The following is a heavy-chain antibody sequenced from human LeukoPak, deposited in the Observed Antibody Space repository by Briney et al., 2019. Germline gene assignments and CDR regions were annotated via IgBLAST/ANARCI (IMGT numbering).Heavy chain of an antibody. D-gene: IGHD3-10*01. V-gene: IGHV1-2*02. CDR1: GYTFTGYY. J-gene: IGHJ4*02. CDR2: INPNSGGT. Sequence: ASVKVSCKASGYTFTGYYTHWVRQAPGQGLEWMGWINPNSGGTNYAQKFQGRVTMTRDTSISTAYMELSRLRSDDTAVYYCARKRATMVRGVISHDYDYWGQGTLVTVSS. CDR3: ARKRATMVRGVISHDYDY.